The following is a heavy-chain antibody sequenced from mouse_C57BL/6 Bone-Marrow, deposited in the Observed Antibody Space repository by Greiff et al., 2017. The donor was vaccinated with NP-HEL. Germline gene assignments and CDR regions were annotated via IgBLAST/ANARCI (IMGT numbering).Heavy chain of an antibody. CDR2: INPNNGGT. CDR3: ARTDYSNSCAMDY. Sequence: EVQLQQSGPELVKPGASVKISCKASGYTFTDYYMNWVKQSHGKSLEWIGDINPNNGGTSYNQKFKGKATLTVDKSSSTAYMELRSLTSEDSAVYYCARTDYSNSCAMDYWGQGTSVTVSS. J-gene: IGHJ4*01. D-gene: IGHD2-5*01. CDR1: GYTFTDYY. V-gene: IGHV1-26*01.